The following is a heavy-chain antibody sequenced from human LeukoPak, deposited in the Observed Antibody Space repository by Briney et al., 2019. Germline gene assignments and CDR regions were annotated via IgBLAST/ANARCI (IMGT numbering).Heavy chain of an antibody. CDR2: MNPNSGNT. Sequence: ASVKVSCKASGYTFTSYDINWVRQATGQGLEWMGWMNPNSGNTGYAQKFQGRVTITRNTSISTAYMELSSLRSEDTAVYYCARAPAYCSSTSCSPYYYYYMDVWGKGTTVTVSS. J-gene: IGHJ6*03. V-gene: IGHV1-8*03. CDR3: ARAPAYCSSTSCSPYYYYYMDV. CDR1: GYTFTSYD. D-gene: IGHD2-2*01.